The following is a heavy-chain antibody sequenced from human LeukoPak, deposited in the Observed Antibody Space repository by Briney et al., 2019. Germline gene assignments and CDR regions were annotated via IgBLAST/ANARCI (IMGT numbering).Heavy chain of an antibody. CDR3: ARDAPYYYDSTGFSPRYFDY. J-gene: IGHJ4*02. V-gene: IGHV3-7*04. D-gene: IGHD3-22*01. Sequence: PGGSLRLSCLVSGFTFSNYWMSWVRQSPGKGPEWVANIKQGGTEKYYVDSVKGRFTISRDDAKNSLYLQMNSLRAEDTAVYYCARDAPYYYDSTGFSPRYFDYWGQGALVTVSS. CDR2: IKQGGTEK. CDR1: GFTFSNYW.